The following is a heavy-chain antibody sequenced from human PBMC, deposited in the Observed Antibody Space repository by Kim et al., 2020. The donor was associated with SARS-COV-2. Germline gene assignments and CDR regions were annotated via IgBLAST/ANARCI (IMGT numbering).Heavy chain of an antibody. CDR1: GFTFSSYD. D-gene: IGHD4-17*01. CDR2: IGTAGDT. V-gene: IGHV3-13*01. CDR3: SRTDYGGNSYYYYGLDV. Sequence: GGSLRLSCAVSGFTFSSYDMHWVRQAPGKGLEWVSAIGTAGDTYYPGSVKGRFTVSRDNAENTFYLQMNSLRAGDTAVYYCSRTDYGGNSYYYYGLDVWG. J-gene: IGHJ6*01.